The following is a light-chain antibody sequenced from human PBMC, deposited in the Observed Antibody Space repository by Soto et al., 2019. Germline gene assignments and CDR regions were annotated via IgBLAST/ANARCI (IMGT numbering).Light chain of an antibody. J-gene: IGKJ1*01. V-gene: IGKV3-15*01. Sequence: EIVLTQSPGTLSLSLGERATLSCRASQSVSSNLVWYQQKPGQAPRLLIYGASTRVTGIPARFSGSGSGTEFTLTISSLQSEDFAVYYCQQYHNWWTFGQGTKVDI. CDR1: QSVSSN. CDR2: GAS. CDR3: QQYHNWWT.